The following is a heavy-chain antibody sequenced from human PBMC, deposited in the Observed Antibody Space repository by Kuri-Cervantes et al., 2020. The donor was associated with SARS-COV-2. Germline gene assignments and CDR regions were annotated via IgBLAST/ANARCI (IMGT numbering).Heavy chain of an antibody. V-gene: IGHV3-74*01. Sequence: GGSLRLSCAASGFTFSSYDMHWVRQAPGKGLVWVSRINSDGSSTSYADSVKGRFTISRDNAKNTLYLQMNSLRAEDTAVYYCASPRGEYQLLPFDYWGQGTLVTVSS. D-gene: IGHD2-2*01. J-gene: IGHJ4*02. CDR1: GFTFSSYD. CDR3: ASPRGEYQLLPFDY. CDR2: INSDGSST.